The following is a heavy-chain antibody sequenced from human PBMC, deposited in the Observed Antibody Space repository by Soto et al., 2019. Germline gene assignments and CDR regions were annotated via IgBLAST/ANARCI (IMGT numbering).Heavy chain of an antibody. J-gene: IGHJ6*04. D-gene: IGHD6-6*01. V-gene: IGHV3-23*01. CDR2: INPSGDST. CDR3: AKRPKAGRPVDV. Sequence: EVQLSESGGGLVQPGGSLRLSCAASGFTFRSYSMSWVRQAPGKGLEWVSAINPSGDSTYYADSVKGRLTISRDNSKNTVYLQITSLRAEDTAIYYCAKRPKAGRPVDVWGKGTTVTVSS. CDR1: GFTFRSYS.